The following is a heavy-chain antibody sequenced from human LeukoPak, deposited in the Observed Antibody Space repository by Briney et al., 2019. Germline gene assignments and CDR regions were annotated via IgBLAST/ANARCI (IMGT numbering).Heavy chain of an antibody. D-gene: IGHD3-16*02. J-gene: IGHJ4*02. V-gene: IGHV3-23*01. CDR1: GFAFSDYA. Sequence: GGSLRLSCAASGFAFSDYAMSWVRQAPGKGLEWVSNVSHSGSTTYYADSAKGRFTISRDNSKKTLYLQMNSLRAADTAIYFCAKKVILQTNYFDYWGQGTLVTVS. CDR3: AKKVILQTNYFDY. CDR2: VSHSGSTT.